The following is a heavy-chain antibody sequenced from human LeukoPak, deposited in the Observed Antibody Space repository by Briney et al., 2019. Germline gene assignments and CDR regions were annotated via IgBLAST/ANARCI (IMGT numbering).Heavy chain of an antibody. CDR3: AKDWSDIVVVVAATPGMLFDY. V-gene: IGHV3-23*01. CDR1: GFTFSSYG. CDR2: VTSGRST. Sequence: GGSLRLSCAASGFTFSSYGMSWVRQAPGKGLEWVSAVTSGRSTYYADSVKGRFTVSRDNSKNTLYLQMNSLRAEDTAVYYCAKDWSDIVVVVAATPGMLFDYWGQGTLVTVSS. J-gene: IGHJ4*02. D-gene: IGHD2-15*01.